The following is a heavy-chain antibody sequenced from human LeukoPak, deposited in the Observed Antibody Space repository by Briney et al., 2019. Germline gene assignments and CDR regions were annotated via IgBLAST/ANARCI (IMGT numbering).Heavy chain of an antibody. V-gene: IGHV3-30*18. CDR3: AKDGQYGDFDY. CDR1: GFPFISYG. D-gene: IGHD4-17*01. J-gene: IGHJ4*02. Sequence: GGSLRLSCAASGFPFISYGMHGVRQAPGQGLEWVAVISYDGSNKYYADSVKGRFTISRDNSKNTLYLQMNSPRAEDTAVYYCAKDGQYGDFDYWGQGTLVTVSS. CDR2: ISYDGSNK.